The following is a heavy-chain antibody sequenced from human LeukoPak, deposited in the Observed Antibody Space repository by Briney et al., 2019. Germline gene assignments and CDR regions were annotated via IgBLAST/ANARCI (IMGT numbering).Heavy chain of an antibody. CDR3: ASAYYDILGGHFDY. D-gene: IGHD3-9*01. V-gene: IGHV4-39*07. CDR1: GGSISSSSYY. J-gene: IGHJ4*02. Sequence: NTSETLSLTCTVSGGSISSSSYYWGWIRQPPGKGLEWIGSIYYSGRTYYNSSLKSRVTISVDTSKNQFSLKVTSVTAADTAVYYCASAYYDILGGHFDYWGQGTLVTVSS. CDR2: IYYSGRT.